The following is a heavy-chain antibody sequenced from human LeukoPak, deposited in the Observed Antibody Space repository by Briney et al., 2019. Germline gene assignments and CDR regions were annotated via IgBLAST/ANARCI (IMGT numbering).Heavy chain of an antibody. CDR3: ARATSDGSGYPVSDF. CDR1: GFTFSSHN. Sequence: GGSLRLSCLASGFTFSSHNMNWVRQAPGKGLEWVSYISSSYNTIYYRDSVQGRFIISRDNAKNSLSLQMNSLRAEDSGIYYCARATSDGSGYPVSDFWGQGTLVTVSS. J-gene: IGHJ4*02. CDR2: ISSSYNTI. V-gene: IGHV3-48*03. D-gene: IGHD3-22*01.